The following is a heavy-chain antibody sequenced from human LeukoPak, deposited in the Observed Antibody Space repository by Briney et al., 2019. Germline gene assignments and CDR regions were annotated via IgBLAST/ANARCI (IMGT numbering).Heavy chain of an antibody. D-gene: IGHD2-21*02. CDR1: GYXFSDYY. CDR3: ARPAYCGGDCYYYFDY. J-gene: IGHJ4*02. Sequence: ASVKVSCKASGYXFSDYYIHWVRQAPGQGLEWMGLINPNSGVTNYAQKFQGRVTMTWDTSISTAYMELSSLISDDAAVYYCARPAYCGGDCYYYFDYWGQGTLVTVSS. V-gene: IGHV1-2*02. CDR2: INPNSGVT.